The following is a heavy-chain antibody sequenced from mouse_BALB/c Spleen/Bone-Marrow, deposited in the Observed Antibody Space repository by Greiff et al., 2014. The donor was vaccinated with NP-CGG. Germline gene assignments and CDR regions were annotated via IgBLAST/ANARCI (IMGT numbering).Heavy chain of an antibody. CDR2: IDPANGNT. CDR3: ASYYYGSSSFAY. Sequence: VQLQQSGAELVKPGASVKLSCTASGFNIKDTYMHWVKQRPEQGLEWIGRIDPANGNTXYXPXFQGKATIXADTSSNTAYLQLSSLTSEDTAVYYCASYYYGSSSFAYWGQGTLVTVSA. J-gene: IGHJ3*01. CDR1: GFNIKDTY. D-gene: IGHD1-1*01. V-gene: IGHV14-3*02.